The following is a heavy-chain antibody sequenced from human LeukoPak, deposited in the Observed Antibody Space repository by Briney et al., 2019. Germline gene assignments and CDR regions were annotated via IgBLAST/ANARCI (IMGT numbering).Heavy chain of an antibody. D-gene: IGHD6-13*01. V-gene: IGHV3-74*01. CDR3: ARHIAAAAFDP. CDR2: INSDGSDI. J-gene: IGHJ5*02. Sequence: GGSLRLSCAASGFTISNYFMHWVRQGPGKGRVWVSRINSDGSDINYADSVKGRFTISRDNAKNTLYLQMNSLRDEDTAVYYCARHIAAAAFDPWGQGTLVTVSS. CDR1: GFTISNYF.